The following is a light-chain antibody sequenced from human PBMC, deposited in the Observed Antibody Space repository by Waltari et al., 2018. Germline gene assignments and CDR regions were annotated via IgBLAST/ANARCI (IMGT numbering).Light chain of an antibody. CDR2: GQD. V-gene: IGLV3-19*01. CDR3: LSRDTTSTRV. J-gene: IGLJ3*02. Sequence: SSELTQDPAVSVALGQTVSIPCQGDSLSSYYASWYQQRPGQAPILILYGQDNRPSGIPDRFSGSTSGNTASLTITGAQAEDEADYYCLSRDTTSTRVFGGGTRLTV. CDR1: SLSSYY.